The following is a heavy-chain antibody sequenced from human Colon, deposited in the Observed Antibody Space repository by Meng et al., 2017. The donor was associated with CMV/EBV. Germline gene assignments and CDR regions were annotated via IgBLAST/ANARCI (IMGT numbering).Heavy chain of an antibody. D-gene: IGHD6-13*01. CDR3: ARGLAAAGNNFDY. CDR2: MNPKTGNT. J-gene: IGHJ4*02. V-gene: IGHV1-8*03. Sequence: KTAGYTFTSDDINWVRQATGQGLEWIGWMNPKTGNTAYAQKFQGRVTITRDTSISTAYMEMRSLRSEDTAVYYCARGLAAAGNNFDYWGQGSLVTVSS. CDR1: GYTFTSDD.